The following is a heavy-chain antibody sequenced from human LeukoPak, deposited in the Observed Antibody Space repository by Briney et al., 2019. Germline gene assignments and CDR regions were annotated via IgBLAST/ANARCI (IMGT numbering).Heavy chain of an antibody. J-gene: IGHJ3*02. CDR1: GFTFISYG. Sequence: PGGFLRLSCAASGFTFISYGMHWVRQAPGKGLEWVAVISYDGSNKYYADSVKGRFTISRDNSKNTLYLQMNSLRAEDTAVYYCARSKGAFDIWGQGAMVTVSS. V-gene: IGHV3-30*19. CDR3: ARSKGAFDI. CDR2: ISYDGSNK.